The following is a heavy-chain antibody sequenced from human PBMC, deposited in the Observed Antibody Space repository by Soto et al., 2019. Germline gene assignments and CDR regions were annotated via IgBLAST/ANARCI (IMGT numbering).Heavy chain of an antibody. CDR3: ARVPVLTVRFHATDYYYYGMDV. CDR2: IIPIFGTA. CDR1: GGTFSSYA. Sequence: SVKVSCKASGGTFSSYAISWVRQAPGQGLEWMGGIIPIFGTANYAQKFQGRVTITADESTSTAYMELSSLRSEDTAVYYCARVPVLTVRFHATDYYYYGMDVWHQGTTITVS. V-gene: IGHV1-69*13. D-gene: IGHD3-3*01. J-gene: IGHJ6*02.